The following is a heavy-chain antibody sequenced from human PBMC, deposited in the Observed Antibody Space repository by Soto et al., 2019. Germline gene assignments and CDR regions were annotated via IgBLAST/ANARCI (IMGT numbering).Heavy chain of an antibody. Sequence: PSETLSLTGTVSGDSVSTFYWGWIRQCPGKELEWIGYVYYSGSTNYNPSLKSRVTISVDRSKNQFSLKLTSANAADTAVYYCARGRTVRNYTDDSSDYFYFFDYWGQGTQVTVSS. D-gene: IGHD3-22*01. CDR3: ARGRTVRNYTDDSSDYFYFFDY. CDR1: GDSVSTFY. CDR2: VYYSGST. J-gene: IGHJ4*02. V-gene: IGHV4-59*02.